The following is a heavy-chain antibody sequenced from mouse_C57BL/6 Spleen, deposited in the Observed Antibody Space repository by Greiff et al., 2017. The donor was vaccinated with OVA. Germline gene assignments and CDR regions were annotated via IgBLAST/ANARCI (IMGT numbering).Heavy chain of an antibody. CDR2: IYPGDGDT. Sequence: VQLQQSGPELVKPGASVKISCKASGYAFSSSWMNWVKQRPGKGLEWIGRIYPGDGDTNYNGKFKGKATLTADKSSSTAYMQLSSLTSEDSAVYFCAREGLYDGYSYYAMDYWGQGTSVTVSS. D-gene: IGHD2-3*01. CDR3: AREGLYDGYSYYAMDY. CDR1: GYAFSSSW. V-gene: IGHV1-82*01. J-gene: IGHJ4*01.